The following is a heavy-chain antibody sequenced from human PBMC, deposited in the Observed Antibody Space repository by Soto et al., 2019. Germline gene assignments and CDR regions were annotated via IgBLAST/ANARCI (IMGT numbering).Heavy chain of an antibody. CDR2: INHSGST. J-gene: IGHJ6*02. CDR3: ARASRGWSYGMDV. V-gene: IGHV4-34*01. D-gene: IGHD6-13*01. CDR1: GGSFSGYY. Sequence: QVQLQQWGAGLLKPSETLSLTCAVYGGSFSGYYWSWIRQPPGKGLEWIGEINHSGSTNYNPSLKSRVTISVDTSKNQFSLKLSSVTGADTAVYYCARASRGWSYGMDVWGQGTTVTVSS.